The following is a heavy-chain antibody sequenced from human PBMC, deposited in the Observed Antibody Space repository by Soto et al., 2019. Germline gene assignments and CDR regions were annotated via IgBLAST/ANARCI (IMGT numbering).Heavy chain of an antibody. V-gene: IGHV3-7*04. CDR1: ESTVSRDW. D-gene: IGHD1-26*01. CDR3: SGGVGDAF. Sequence: PGGSLRLSCAIFESTVSRDWMNWVRQAPGKGLEWVAHINQDGSEKYYVDSVKGRFTISRDNAKKSLYLQMNSLRPADTAMYYCSGGVGDAFWGQGTLVTVS. CDR2: INQDGSEK. J-gene: IGHJ4*02.